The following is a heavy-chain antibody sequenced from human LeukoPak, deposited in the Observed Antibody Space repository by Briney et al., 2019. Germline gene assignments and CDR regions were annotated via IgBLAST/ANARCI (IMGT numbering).Heavy chain of an antibody. CDR1: GFTVSSNY. J-gene: IGHJ6*02. CDR2: IYRGGST. V-gene: IGHV3-53*04. CDR3: ASGNTMVRGVISYGMDV. Sequence: GGSLRLPCAASGFTVSSNYMSWVRQAPGKGLEWVSVIYRGGSTYYADSVKGRFTISRHNSKNTLYLQMNSLRAEDKAVYYCASGNTMVRGVISYGMDVWGQGNTVTVSS. D-gene: IGHD3-10*01.